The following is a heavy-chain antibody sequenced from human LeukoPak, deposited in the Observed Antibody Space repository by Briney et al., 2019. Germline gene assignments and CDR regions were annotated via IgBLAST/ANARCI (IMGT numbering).Heavy chain of an antibody. D-gene: IGHD3-9*01. CDR2: ISGSGGST. J-gene: IGHJ6*02. CDR3: AKDLPGEYYDILTGYRYYYYYGMDV. CDR1: GFTFSSYA. V-gene: IGHV3-23*01. Sequence: GGSLRLSCAASGFTFSSYAMSWVRQAPGKGLEWVSAISGSGGSTYYADSVKGRFTISRDNSKNTLYLQMNSLRAEDTAVHYCAKDLPGEYYDILTGYRYYYYYGMDVWGQGTTVTVSS.